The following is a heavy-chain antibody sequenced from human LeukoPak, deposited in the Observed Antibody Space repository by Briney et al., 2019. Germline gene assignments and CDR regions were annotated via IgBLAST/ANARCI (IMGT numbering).Heavy chain of an antibody. CDR1: GLTFSGYS. CDR3: ARDNDFTNYY. CDR2: INSRSRSI. J-gene: IGHJ4*02. Sequence: GGSLRLSCAVSGLTFSGYSFNWVRQAPGKGLEWVSSINSRSRSIYYADSVKGRFTISGDDAKNLLYLQMNSLRAEDTAVYYCARDNDFTNYYWGQGTLVTVSS. V-gene: IGHV3-21*06. D-gene: IGHD4-11*01.